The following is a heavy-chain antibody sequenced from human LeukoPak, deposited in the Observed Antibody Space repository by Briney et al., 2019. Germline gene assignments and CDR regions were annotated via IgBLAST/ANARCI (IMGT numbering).Heavy chain of an antibody. D-gene: IGHD6-13*01. J-gene: IGHJ4*02. CDR3: ARGVRRQQPSSFDY. V-gene: IGHV4-34*01. CDR2: INHSGST. Sequence: SETLSLTCAVYGGSFSGYYWSWIRQPPGKGLEWIGEINHSGSTNYNPSLKSRVTISVDTSKNQFSLKLSSVTAADTAVYYCARGVRRQQPSSFDYWGQGTLVTVSS. CDR1: GGSFSGYY.